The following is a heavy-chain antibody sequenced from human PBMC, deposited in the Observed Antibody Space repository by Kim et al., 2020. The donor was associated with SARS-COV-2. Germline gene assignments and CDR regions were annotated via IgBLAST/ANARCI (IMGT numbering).Heavy chain of an antibody. Sequence: ADSVKGRFTISRDNAKNSLYLQMNSLRAEDTAVYYCAREIPPAYYYGMDVWGQGTTVTVSS. V-gene: IGHV3-11*05. J-gene: IGHJ6*02. D-gene: IGHD2-21*01. CDR3: AREIPPAYYYGMDV.